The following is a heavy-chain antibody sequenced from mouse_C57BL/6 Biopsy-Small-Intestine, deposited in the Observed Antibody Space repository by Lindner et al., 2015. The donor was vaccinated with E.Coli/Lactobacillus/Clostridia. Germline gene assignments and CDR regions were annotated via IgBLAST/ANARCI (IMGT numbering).Heavy chain of an antibody. Sequence: VQLQESGAELVRPGASVKLSCTASGFNIKDDYMHWVKQRPEQGLEWIGWIDPENGDTEYASKFQGKATITADTSSNTAYLQLSSLTSEDTAAYYCTGGREWYFDVWGTGTTVTVSS. CDR2: IDPENGDT. CDR3: TGGREWYFDV. CDR1: GFNIKDDY. J-gene: IGHJ1*03. D-gene: IGHD3-3*01. V-gene: IGHV14-4*01.